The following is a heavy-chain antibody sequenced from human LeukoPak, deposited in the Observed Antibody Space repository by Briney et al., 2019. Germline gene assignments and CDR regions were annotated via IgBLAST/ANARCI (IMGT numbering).Heavy chain of an antibody. D-gene: IGHD6-19*01. V-gene: IGHV3-71*01. CDR3: SRGSGWLSVY. J-gene: IGHJ4*02. CDR1: GFTFTDHY. Sequence: GGSLRLSCATSGFTFTDHYMDWVRQAPGKGLEWIGFISGGTTEYAASVKGRFTISRDDSTSIAYPQMNSLTTEDTAVYYCSRGSGWLSVYWGQGTLVTVSS. CDR2: ISGGTT.